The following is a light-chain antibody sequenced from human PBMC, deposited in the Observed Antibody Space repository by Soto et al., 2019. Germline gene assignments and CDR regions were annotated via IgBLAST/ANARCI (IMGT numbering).Light chain of an antibody. CDR2: DAS. J-gene: IGKJ4*01. Sequence: AIQLTQSPSSLSASVGDRVTITCRASQGISSALAWYQQKPGKAPKLLIFDASILEDGVPSRFSGSGSGTDFTLTISSLQPEDFAPYYCQQFNNYPLTFGGGTKVDIK. V-gene: IGKV1D-13*01. CDR1: QGISSA. CDR3: QQFNNYPLT.